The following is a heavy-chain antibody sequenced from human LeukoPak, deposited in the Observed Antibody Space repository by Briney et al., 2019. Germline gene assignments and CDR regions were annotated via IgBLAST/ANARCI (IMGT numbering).Heavy chain of an antibody. Sequence: SVKVSCKASGGTFSSYAVSWVRQAPGQGLEWMGRIIPIFGIANYARKFQGRVTITADKSTSTAYMELSSLRSEDTAVYYCARDEGGVGATDSYYYYGMDVWGQGTTVTVSS. D-gene: IGHD1-26*01. J-gene: IGHJ6*02. CDR2: IIPIFGIA. V-gene: IGHV1-69*04. CDR1: GGTFSSYA. CDR3: ARDEGGVGATDSYYYYGMDV.